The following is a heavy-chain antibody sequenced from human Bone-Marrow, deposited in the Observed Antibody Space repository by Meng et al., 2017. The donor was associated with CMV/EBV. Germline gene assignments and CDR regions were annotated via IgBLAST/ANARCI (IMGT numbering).Heavy chain of an antibody. CDR2: INHSGST. CDR3: ARGVPPFDY. J-gene: IGHJ4*02. CDR1: GGSFSGYY. Sequence: LSRTCAVYGGSFSGYYWSWNRQPAGKGLEWIGEINHSGSTNYNPSLKSRVTISVDTSKKQFSLKLTSVTAADTAVYYCARGVPPFDYWGQGILVTVSS. V-gene: IGHV4-34*01.